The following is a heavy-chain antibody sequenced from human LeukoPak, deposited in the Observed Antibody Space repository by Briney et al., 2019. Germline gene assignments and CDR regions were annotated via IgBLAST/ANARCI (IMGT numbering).Heavy chain of an antibody. CDR2: IYYSGGT. Sequence: SQTLSLTCTVSGGSISSGGYYWSWIRQHPGKGLEWIGYIYYSGGTYYNPSLKSRVTISVDTSKNQFSLKLSSVTAADTAVYYCAGSQSPYYFDYWGQGTLVTVSS. CDR3: AGSQSPYYFDY. J-gene: IGHJ4*02. V-gene: IGHV4-31*03. CDR1: GGSISSGGYY.